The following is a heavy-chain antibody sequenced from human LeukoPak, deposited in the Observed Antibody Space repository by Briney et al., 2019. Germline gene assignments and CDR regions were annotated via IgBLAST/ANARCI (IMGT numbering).Heavy chain of an antibody. CDR2: INTDGSNT. D-gene: IGHD3-22*01. V-gene: IGHV3-74*01. Sequence: XSCAXSGFTFSSYWMHWVRHAPGKGLLWVSRINTDGSNTIYADSVKGRFTISRDNAKNTLYVQMNSLRAEDTAVYYCAREPTSSYYDSSGWPDYWSQGTLVTVSS. CDR3: AREPTSSYYDSSGWPDY. J-gene: IGHJ4*02. CDR1: GFTFSSYW.